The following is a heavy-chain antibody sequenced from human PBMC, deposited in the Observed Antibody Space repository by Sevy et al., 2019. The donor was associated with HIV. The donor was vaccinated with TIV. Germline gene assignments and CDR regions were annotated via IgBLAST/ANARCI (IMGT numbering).Heavy chain of an antibody. CDR3: ARDRGEILSSAFNY. CDR1: GFSFSEYG. V-gene: IGHV3-30*04. CDR2: ISHDGRNNK. J-gene: IGHJ4*02. Sequence: GESLKISCAASGFSFSEYGMHWVRQAPGKGLEWVTVISHDGRNNKYNPDSVKGRFTISRDNSKNTLYLQMNSLRAEDTAIYYCARDRGEILSSAFNYWGQGTLVTVSS. D-gene: IGHD3-10*01.